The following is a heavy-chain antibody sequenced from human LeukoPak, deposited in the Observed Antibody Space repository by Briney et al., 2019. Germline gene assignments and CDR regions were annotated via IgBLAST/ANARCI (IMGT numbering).Heavy chain of an antibody. V-gene: IGHV3-30*04. CDR2: ISYDGGNK. J-gene: IGHJ5*02. Sequence: GGSLRLSCAASGFTFSTYAMHWVRQAPGKGLEWVAVISYDGGNKYYADSVKGRFTISRDNSKNTLYLQMNSLRAEDTAVYYCAKDRSSWFDPWGQGTLVTVSS. CDR3: AKDRSSWFDP. CDR1: GFTFSTYA.